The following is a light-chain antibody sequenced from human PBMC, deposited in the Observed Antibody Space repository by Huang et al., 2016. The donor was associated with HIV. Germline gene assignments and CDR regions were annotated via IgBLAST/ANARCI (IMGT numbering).Light chain of an antibody. CDR2: DAS. CDR3: QQSHSIPYT. CDR1: QTINSY. Sequence: DIQMTQSPSSLSASVGDRVTITCRASQTINSYLIWYQVKAGKAPKLLIYDASSVKRGVPSRFSGRGSGTDFTLTISSLQPEDFATYYCQQSHSIPYTFGQGTKLEIK. J-gene: IGKJ2*01. V-gene: IGKV1-39*01.